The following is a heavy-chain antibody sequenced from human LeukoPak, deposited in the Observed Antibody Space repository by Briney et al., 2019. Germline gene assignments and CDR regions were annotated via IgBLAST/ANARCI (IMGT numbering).Heavy chain of an antibody. J-gene: IGHJ4*02. CDR3: ASPLISMVRGVKSDY. CDR2: IKQDGSEK. V-gene: IGHV3-7*01. D-gene: IGHD3-10*01. CDR1: GFSFTGYW. Sequence: PGGSLRLSCSASGFSFTGYWMTWVRQAPGKGLEWVASIKQDGSEKDYVDSVKGRFTISRDNAKNSLYLQMNSLRAEDTAVYFCASPLISMVRGVKSDYWGQGTLVTVSS.